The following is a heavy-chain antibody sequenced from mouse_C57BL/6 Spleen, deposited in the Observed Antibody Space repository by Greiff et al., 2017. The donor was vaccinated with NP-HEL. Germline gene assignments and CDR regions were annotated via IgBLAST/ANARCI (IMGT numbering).Heavy chain of an antibody. CDR2: IDPSDSYT. V-gene: IGHV1-69*01. D-gene: IGHD2-3*01. Sequence: QVQLQQSGAELVMPGASVKLSCKASGYTFTSYWMHWVKQRPGQGLEWIGEIDPSDSYTNYNQKFKGKSTLTVDKSSSTAYMQLSSLTSEDSAVYYCARLRDGPPAWFAYWGQGTLVTVSA. CDR3: ARLRDGPPAWFAY. J-gene: IGHJ3*01. CDR1: GYTFTSYW.